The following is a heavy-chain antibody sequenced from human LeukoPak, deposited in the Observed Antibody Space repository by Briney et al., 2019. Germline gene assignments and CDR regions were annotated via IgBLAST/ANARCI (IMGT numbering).Heavy chain of an antibody. CDR3: ARGGGYASPIGY. D-gene: IGHD5-12*01. CDR1: GGSFSGYY. CDR2: INHSGST. J-gene: IGHJ4*02. Sequence: SETLSLTCAVYGGSFSGYYCSWIRQPPGKGLEWIGEINHSGSTNYNPSLKSRVTISVDTSKNQFSLKLSSVTAADTAVYYCARGGGYASPIGYWGQGALVTVS. V-gene: IGHV4-34*01.